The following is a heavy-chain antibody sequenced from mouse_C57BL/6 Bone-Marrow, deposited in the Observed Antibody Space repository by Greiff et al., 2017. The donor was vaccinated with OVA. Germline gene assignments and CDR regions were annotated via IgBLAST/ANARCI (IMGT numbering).Heavy chain of an antibody. J-gene: IGHJ1*03. D-gene: IGHD4-1*01. Sequence: EVKVVESGGGLVQSGRSLRLSCATSGFTFSDFYMEWVRQAPGKGLEWIAASRNKANDYTTEYSASVKGRFIVSRDTSQSILYLQMNALRAEDTAIYYCARDAQLTGPYWYFDVWGTGTTVTVSS. CDR2: SRNKANDYTT. CDR3: ARDAQLTGPYWYFDV. V-gene: IGHV7-1*01. CDR1: GFTFSDFY.